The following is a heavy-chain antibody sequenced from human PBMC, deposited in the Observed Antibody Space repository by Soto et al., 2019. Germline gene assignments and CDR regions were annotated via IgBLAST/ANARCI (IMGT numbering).Heavy chain of an antibody. V-gene: IGHV1-18*01. CDR3: AIANYGDNDY. Sequence: QIQLVQSGPEVKKPGASVKVSCKASGYTFPSSTVSWLRQAPGQGLEWMGWINAYNGDTNYAQKLQGRVTMTTDTSTNTAYMELTGLGSDDTATYFCAIANYGDNDYWGQGTLLTVFS. D-gene: IGHD4-17*01. CDR2: INAYNGDT. J-gene: IGHJ4*02. CDR1: GYTFPSST.